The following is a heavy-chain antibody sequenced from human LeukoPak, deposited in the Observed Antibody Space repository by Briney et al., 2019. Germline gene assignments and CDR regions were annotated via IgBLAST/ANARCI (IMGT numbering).Heavy chain of an antibody. V-gene: IGHV4-39*07. J-gene: IGHJ5*02. Sequence: SETLSLTCTVSGGSISSSSYYWGWIRQPPGKGLEWIGSIYYSGSTYYNPSLKSRVTISVDTSKNQFSLKLSSVTAADTAVYYCARDKSPLRSFGMGQGWFDPWGQGTLVTVSS. CDR1: GGSISSSSYY. D-gene: IGHD5-12*01. CDR3: ARDKSPLRSFGMGQGWFDP. CDR2: IYYSGST.